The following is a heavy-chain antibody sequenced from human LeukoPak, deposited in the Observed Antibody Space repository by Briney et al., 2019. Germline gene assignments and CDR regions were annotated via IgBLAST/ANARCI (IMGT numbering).Heavy chain of an antibody. Sequence: ASVKVSCEASGYTFTSYDINWVRQAPGQGLEWMGWMNPNSGNTGYAQKFQGRVTMTRNTSISTAYMELSSLRSEDTAVYYCARATRGIVVVPAATNKYYFDYWGQGTLVTVSS. V-gene: IGHV1-8*01. CDR1: GYTFTSYD. CDR2: MNPNSGNT. CDR3: ARATRGIVVVPAATNKYYFDY. D-gene: IGHD2-2*01. J-gene: IGHJ4*02.